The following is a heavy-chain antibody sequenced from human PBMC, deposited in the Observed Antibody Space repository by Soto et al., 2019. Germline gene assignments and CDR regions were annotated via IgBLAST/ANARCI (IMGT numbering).Heavy chain of an antibody. J-gene: IGHJ3*01. V-gene: IGHV1-3*01. D-gene: IGHD2-21*01. Sequence: GASVKVSCKASGYTFTNHALHWVRQAPGQRLEWMGWINAGNGNTKYSQKLQGRVTISRDTFASTGYMELSSLRSEDTAVYYCASDLGDHHAFDLWGQGTMVTVS. CDR3: ASDLGDHHAFDL. CDR2: INAGNGNT. CDR1: GYTFTNHA.